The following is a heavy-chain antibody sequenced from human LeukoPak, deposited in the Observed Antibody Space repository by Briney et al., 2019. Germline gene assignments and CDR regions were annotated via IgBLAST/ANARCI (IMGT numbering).Heavy chain of an antibody. CDR3: ASRYSSAIHFSGGWFDP. Sequence: SETLSLTCTVSGGSISSYYWSWIRQPPGKGLEWIGYIYYSGSTNYNPSLKSRVTISVDTSKNQFSLKLSSVTAEDTAVYYCASRYSSAIHFSGGWFDPWGQGTLVTVSS. D-gene: IGHD5-12*01. CDR1: GGSISSYY. CDR2: IYYSGST. J-gene: IGHJ5*02. V-gene: IGHV4-59*01.